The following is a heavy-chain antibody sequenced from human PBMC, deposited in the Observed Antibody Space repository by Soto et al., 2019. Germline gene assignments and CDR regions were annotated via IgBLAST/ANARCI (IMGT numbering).Heavy chain of an antibody. V-gene: IGHV3-33*02. J-gene: IGHJ4*02. CDR2: IWYDGSRK. CDR1: GFTFSSYG. CDR3: ARDQLDRLQPRETRCLDC. D-gene: IGHD4-4*01. Sequence: GGSLRLSCAGSGFTFSSYGMHWVRQAPGKGLEWVAVIWYDGSRKFYADSVKGRFTISRDNSTNTLFLQMDSLRADDTAVYYCARDQLDRLQPRETRCLDCRGQGTPGAVAS.